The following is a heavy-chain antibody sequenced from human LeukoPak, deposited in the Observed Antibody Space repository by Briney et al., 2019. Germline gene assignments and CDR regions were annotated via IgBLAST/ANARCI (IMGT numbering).Heavy chain of an antibody. J-gene: IGHJ5*02. Sequence: SVKVSCKASGGTFISYAISWVRQAPGQGLEWMGGIIPIFGTANYAQKFQGRVTITADESTSTAYMELSSLRSEDTAVYYCARGRDMVRGVPKVGNWFDPWGQGTLVTVSS. D-gene: IGHD3-10*01. CDR2: IIPIFGTA. V-gene: IGHV1-69*13. CDR1: GGTFISYA. CDR3: ARGRDMVRGVPKVGNWFDP.